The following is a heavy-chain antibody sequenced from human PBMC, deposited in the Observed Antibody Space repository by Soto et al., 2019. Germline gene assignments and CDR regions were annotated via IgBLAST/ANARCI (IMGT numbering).Heavy chain of an antibody. Sequence: LRLSCAASGFTFSSYGMHWVRQAPGKGLEWVAVIWYDGSNKYYADSVKGRFTISRDNSKNTLYLQMNSLRAEDTAVYYCARDLYSSQPFDYWGQGTQVTVSS. CDR2: IWYDGSNK. V-gene: IGHV3-33*01. D-gene: IGHD6-19*01. CDR1: GFTFSSYG. J-gene: IGHJ4*02. CDR3: ARDLYSSQPFDY.